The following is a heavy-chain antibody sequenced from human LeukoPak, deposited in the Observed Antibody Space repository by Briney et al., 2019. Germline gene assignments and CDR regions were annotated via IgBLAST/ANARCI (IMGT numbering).Heavy chain of an antibody. J-gene: IGHJ4*02. Sequence: SETLSLTCTVSNGPISGYYWSWVRQAPGKGLEWIGHIHYSGTPTYNPSLKSRVTISVDTSKNQFSLKLSSVTAADTAVYYCATWRTAKTGFDYWGQGTLVTVSS. CDR3: ATWRTAKTGFDY. D-gene: IGHD1-1*01. V-gene: IGHV4-59*01. CDR2: IHYSGTP. CDR1: NGPISGYY.